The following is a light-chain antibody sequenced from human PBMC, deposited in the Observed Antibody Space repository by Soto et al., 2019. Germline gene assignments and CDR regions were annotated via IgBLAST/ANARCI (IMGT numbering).Light chain of an antibody. Sequence: EIVLTQSPGTLSLSPGERATLSCRASQSISSNYLAWYQQRPGQAPRLLIFVASYRATGIPDRFSGSGSETDFTLTISRLEPEDFAVYYCQQYSSSPPEFTFGPGTRVESK. CDR3: QQYSSSPPEFT. V-gene: IGKV3-20*01. J-gene: IGKJ3*01. CDR2: VAS. CDR1: QSISSNY.